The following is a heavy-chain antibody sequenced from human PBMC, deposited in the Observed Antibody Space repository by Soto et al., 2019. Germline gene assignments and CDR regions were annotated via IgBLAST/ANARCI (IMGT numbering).Heavy chain of an antibody. CDR1: GYTLTELS. D-gene: IGHD3-10*01. Sequence: ASVKVSCKVSGYTLTELSMHWVRQAPGKGREWMGGFDPEDGETIYAQKFQGRVTMTEDTSTDTAYMELSSLRSEDTAVYYCATAPITMVRANSGWFDPWGQGTLVTVCS. CDR3: ATAPITMVRANSGWFDP. J-gene: IGHJ5*02. CDR2: FDPEDGET. V-gene: IGHV1-24*01.